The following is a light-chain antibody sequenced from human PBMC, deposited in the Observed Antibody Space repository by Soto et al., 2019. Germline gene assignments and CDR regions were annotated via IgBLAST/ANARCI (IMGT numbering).Light chain of an antibody. CDR3: QQSYNTPRT. Sequence: DIQMTLSPSSLSASVGHRITITCRASQSISNYLNWYQQKPGKAPKLLIYAASSSQSGVPSRFSGSGSGTDFTLTISTLQPEDFATYYCQQSYNTPRTFSGGTKVEIK. CDR1: QSISNY. J-gene: IGKJ4*01. CDR2: AAS. V-gene: IGKV1-39*01.